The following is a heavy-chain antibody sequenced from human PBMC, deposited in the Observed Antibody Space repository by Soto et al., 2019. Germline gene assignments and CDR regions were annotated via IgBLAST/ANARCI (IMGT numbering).Heavy chain of an antibody. CDR2: IITLFGTA. V-gene: IGHV1-69*05. D-gene: IGHD2-15*01. CDR1: GGTFSSYA. J-gene: IGHJ6*02. Sequence: QVQLVQSGAEVKKPGSSVKVSCKASGGTFSSYAISWVRQAPGQGLEWMGGIITLFGTANYAQKFQGRVTITSDESTSTAYMELSSLTSEDTAVYYCAGTGGYYFCMDVWGQGTTVTVSS. CDR3: AGTGGYYFCMDV.